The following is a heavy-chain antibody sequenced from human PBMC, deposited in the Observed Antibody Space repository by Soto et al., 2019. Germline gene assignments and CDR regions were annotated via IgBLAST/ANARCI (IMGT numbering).Heavy chain of an antibody. J-gene: IGHJ5*02. CDR3: VNSDSTSAP. Sequence: GALRLSCAASGFTFSDYAMTWVRQAPGKGLDWVASISGSGFTPYYAASVKGRFTISRDNSKNMVYLQMNSLRVEDTAIYYCVNSDSTSAPWGQGSLVTVSS. CDR1: GFTFSDYA. D-gene: IGHD6-13*01. CDR2: ISGSGFTP. V-gene: IGHV3-23*01.